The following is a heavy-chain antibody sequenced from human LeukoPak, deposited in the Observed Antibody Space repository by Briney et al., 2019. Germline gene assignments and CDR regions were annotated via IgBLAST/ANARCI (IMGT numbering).Heavy chain of an antibody. D-gene: IGHD5-12*01. Sequence: PGGSLRLSCAASGFTFDDYAMHWVRQAPGKGLEWVSGISWDSGSIVYADSVKGRFTISRDNDKNSLYLQINSLRAEDTALYYCAKVGYSGYESLYFVYWGQGTLVTVSS. V-gene: IGHV3-9*01. CDR2: ISWDSGSI. J-gene: IGHJ4*02. CDR3: AKVGYSGYESLYFVY. CDR1: GFTFDDYA.